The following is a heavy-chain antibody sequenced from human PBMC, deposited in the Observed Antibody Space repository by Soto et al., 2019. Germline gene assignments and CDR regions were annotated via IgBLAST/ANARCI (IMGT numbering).Heavy chain of an antibody. D-gene: IGHD6-19*01. CDR3: ARDKSSYRRGVYYYGMDV. CDR2: IYYSGST. Sequence: PSETLSLTCTVSGGSISSYYWSWIRQPPGKGLEWIGYIYYSGSTNYNPSLKSRVTISVDTSKNQFSLKLSSVTAADTAVYYCARDKSSYRRGVYYYGMDVWGQGTTVTVS. CDR1: GGSISSYY. J-gene: IGHJ6*02. V-gene: IGHV4-59*01.